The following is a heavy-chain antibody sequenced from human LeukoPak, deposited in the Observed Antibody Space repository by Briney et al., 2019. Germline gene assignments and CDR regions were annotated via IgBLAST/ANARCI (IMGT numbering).Heavy chain of an antibody. V-gene: IGHV3-23*01. CDR3: AFRGVDGGYVY. D-gene: IGHD3-10*01. J-gene: IGHJ4*03. CDR1: GFTFINYA. Sequence: PGGSLRLSCAASGFTFINYAMTWVRQAPGKGLEWISTISANGGTKYFAASVKGRLSMSRENSKRMSYLLVARLGGDDTAVYYCAFRGVDGGYVYWGHRTLVTASS. CDR2: ISANGGTK.